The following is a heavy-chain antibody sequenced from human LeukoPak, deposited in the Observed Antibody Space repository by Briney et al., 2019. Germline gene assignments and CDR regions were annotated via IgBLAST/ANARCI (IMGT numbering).Heavy chain of an antibody. J-gene: IGHJ4*02. CDR3: AKDEGDYGDLTNYFDY. CDR1: GFTFSSYG. CDR2: ISYDGSNK. D-gene: IGHD4-17*01. Sequence: PGRSLRLSCAASGFTFSSYGMHWVRQAPGKGLEWVAVISYDGSNKYYADSVKGRFTISRDNSKNTLYLQMNSLRAEGTAVYYCAKDEGDYGDLTNYFDYWGQGTLVTVSS. V-gene: IGHV3-30*18.